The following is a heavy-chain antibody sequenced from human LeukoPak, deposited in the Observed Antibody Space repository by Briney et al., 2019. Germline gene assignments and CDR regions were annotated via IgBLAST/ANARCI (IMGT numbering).Heavy chain of an antibody. V-gene: IGHV4-34*01. CDR1: GGSFSGYF. CDR2: INRSGST. J-gene: IGHJ4*02. D-gene: IGHD5-24*01. CDR3: ARGPRDGYTFGY. Sequence: PSETLSLTCAIYGGSFSGYFWSWFRQPPEKGLEWIGEINRSGSTNYNSSLSLKSRVTISVDTSKNQFSLKLSSVTAADTAVYYCARGPRDGYTFGYWGQGTLVTVSS.